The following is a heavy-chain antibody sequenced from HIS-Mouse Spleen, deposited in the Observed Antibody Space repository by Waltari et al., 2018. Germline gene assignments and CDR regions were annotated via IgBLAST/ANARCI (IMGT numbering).Heavy chain of an antibody. CDR1: GGSFSGYY. CDR2: INHSGST. J-gene: IGHJ4*02. V-gene: IGHV4-34*01. CDR3: ARGRSPATVTIGYYFDY. Sequence: QVQLQQWGAGLLKPSETLSLTCAVYGGSFSGYYWSWIRQPPGKGLEWIWEINHSGSTNYNPSLKSRVTISVDPSKNQFSLKLSSVTAADTAVYYCARGRSPATVTIGYYFDYWGQGTLVTVSS. D-gene: IGHD4-17*01.